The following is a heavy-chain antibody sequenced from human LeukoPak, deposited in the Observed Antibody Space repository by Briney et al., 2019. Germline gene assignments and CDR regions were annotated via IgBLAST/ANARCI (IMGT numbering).Heavy chain of an antibody. D-gene: IGHD5-12*01. Sequence: GGSLRLSCAASGFTFSTFAMSWVRQAPGKGLEWVSAISGSGGGTYYADSVKGRLTISRDNSRNTVYLQMNSLRVEDTAVYYCAKTYSRESGYDFFFHYWGQGTRVTVSS. CDR2: ISGSGGGT. CDR1: GFTFSTFA. J-gene: IGHJ4*02. CDR3: AKTYSRESGYDFFFHY. V-gene: IGHV3-23*01.